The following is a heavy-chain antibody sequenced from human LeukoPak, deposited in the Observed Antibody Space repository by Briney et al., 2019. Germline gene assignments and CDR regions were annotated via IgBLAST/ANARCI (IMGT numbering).Heavy chain of an antibody. Sequence: SEALSLACTVSGGSISSYYWSWIRQPPGKGLEWIGYIYYSGNTYYNPSLKSRVTISVDTSKNQFSLKVNSVTAADTAVYYCARDPRLYYYDSSGYYPGGHDAFDIWGQGTMVTVSS. V-gene: IGHV4-59*12. CDR2: IYYSGNT. J-gene: IGHJ3*02. D-gene: IGHD3-22*01. CDR3: ARDPRLYYYDSSGYYPGGHDAFDI. CDR1: GGSISSYY.